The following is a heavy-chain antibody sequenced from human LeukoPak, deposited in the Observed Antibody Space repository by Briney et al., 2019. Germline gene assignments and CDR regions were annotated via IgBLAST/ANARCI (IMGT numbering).Heavy chain of an antibody. Sequence: SETLSLTCAVSGGSISSGGYSWSWIRQPPGKGLEWIGYIYYSGSTYYNPSLKSRVTISVDTSKNQFSLKLSSVTAADTAVYYCAKVVAEYFQHWGQGTLVTVSS. CDR1: GGSISSGGYS. V-gene: IGHV4-31*11. J-gene: IGHJ1*01. CDR2: IYYSGST. D-gene: IGHD2-15*01. CDR3: AKVVAEYFQH.